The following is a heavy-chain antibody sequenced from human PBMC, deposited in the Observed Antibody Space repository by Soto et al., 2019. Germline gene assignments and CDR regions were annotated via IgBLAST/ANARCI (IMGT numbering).Heavy chain of an antibody. J-gene: IGHJ5*02. Sequence: PGGSLRLSCAASGFTFSTFALHWVRQAPGEGLEWVALISHDGRIEKYADSVKGRFTISRDNSKNTLYMQMDSLRLEDTGVYYCARDGLPDDFRSGGYWFDPWGQGTHVTVSA. CDR2: ISHDGRIE. CDR1: GFTFSTFA. V-gene: IGHV3-30-3*01. CDR3: ARDGLPDDFRSGGYWFDP. D-gene: IGHD3-3*01.